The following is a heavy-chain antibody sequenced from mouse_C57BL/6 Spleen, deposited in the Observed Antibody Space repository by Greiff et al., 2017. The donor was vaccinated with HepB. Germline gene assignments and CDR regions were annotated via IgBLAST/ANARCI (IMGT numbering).Heavy chain of an antibody. V-gene: IGHV1-72*01. CDR3: ARGRNLITTVVAEAMDY. CDR2: IDPNSGGT. Sequence: VQLQQPGAELVKPGASVKLSCKASGYTFTSYWMHWVKQRPGRGLEWIGRIDPNSGGTKYNEKFKGKATLTVDKPSSTAYMQLSSLTSEDSAVYYCARGRNLITTVVAEAMDYWGQGTSVTVSS. CDR1: GYTFTSYW. D-gene: IGHD1-1*01. J-gene: IGHJ4*01.